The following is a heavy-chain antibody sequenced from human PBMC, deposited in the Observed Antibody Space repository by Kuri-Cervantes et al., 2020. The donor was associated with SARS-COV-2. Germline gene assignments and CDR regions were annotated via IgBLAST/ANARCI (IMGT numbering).Heavy chain of an antibody. CDR2: ISWDGGST. CDR3: AKDGDCSSTSCYYMDV. J-gene: IGHJ6*03. V-gene: IGHV3-43D*03. D-gene: IGHD2-2*01. CDR1: GFTFDDYA. Sequence: GGSLRLSCAASGFTFDDYAMHWVRHAPGKGLEWVSLISWDGGSTYYADSVKGRFTISRDNSKNSLYLQMNSLRAEDTALYYCAKDGDCSSTSCYYMDVWGKGTTVTVSS.